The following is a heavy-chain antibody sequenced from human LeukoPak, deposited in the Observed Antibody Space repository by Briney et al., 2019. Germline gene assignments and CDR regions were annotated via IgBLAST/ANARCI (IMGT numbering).Heavy chain of an antibody. CDR2: IYHSGNT. V-gene: IGHV4-34*01. D-gene: IGHD3-9*01. Sequence: SETLSLTCAFYDGSFSRYYWSWIRQPPGKGLEWIGEIYHSGNTKYNPSLKSRVTISVDTSKIQFSLKLSSVTAADTAVYYCARGVTNDILTGYNRSWFDPWGQGTLVTVSS. CDR3: ARGVTNDILTGYNRSWFDP. CDR1: DGSFSRYY. J-gene: IGHJ5*02.